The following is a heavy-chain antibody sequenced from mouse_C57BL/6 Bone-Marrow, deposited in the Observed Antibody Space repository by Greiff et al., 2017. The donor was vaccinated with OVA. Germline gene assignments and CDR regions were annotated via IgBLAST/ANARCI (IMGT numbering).Heavy chain of an antibody. V-gene: IGHV1-64*01. Sequence: QVQLQQPGAELVKPGASVKLSCKASGYTFTSYWMHWVKQRPGQGLEWIGMIHPNSGSTNYNEKFKSKATLTVDKSSSTAYMQLSSLTSEDSAVYYCARRYYVYFYYAMDYWGQGTSVTVSS. CDR3: ARRYYVYFYYAMDY. D-gene: IGHD2-2*01. J-gene: IGHJ4*01. CDR2: IHPNSGST. CDR1: GYTFTSYW.